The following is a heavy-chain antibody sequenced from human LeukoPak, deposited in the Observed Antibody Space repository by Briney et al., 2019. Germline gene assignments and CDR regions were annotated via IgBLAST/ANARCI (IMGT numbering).Heavy chain of an antibody. Sequence: GGSLRLSCAASGFTFINYAMSWVRQAPGKGLEWVSGISGSGDTTYYADSVKGRFTISRDNSKNTLFLQMNSLRAEDTAVYYCAKGPPSSSAQYFQHWGQGTLVTVSS. CDR1: GFTFINYA. J-gene: IGHJ1*01. D-gene: IGHD6-6*01. V-gene: IGHV3-23*01. CDR2: ISGSGDTT. CDR3: AKGPPSSSAQYFQH.